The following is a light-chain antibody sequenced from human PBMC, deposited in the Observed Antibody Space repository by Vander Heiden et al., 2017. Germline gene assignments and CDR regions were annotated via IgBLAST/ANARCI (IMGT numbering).Light chain of an antibody. Sequence: DIQMTQSPSSLSASVGDRVTITCRASQGIRGDVGWYQQKPGKAPERLIFDASSSQSGVPSRFSGSDSGTEFSLTISSLQPEESATYYCLQHNSFPWTFGQGTKVEIK. CDR3: LQHNSFPWT. CDR1: QGIRGD. J-gene: IGKJ1*01. V-gene: IGKV1-17*01. CDR2: DAS.